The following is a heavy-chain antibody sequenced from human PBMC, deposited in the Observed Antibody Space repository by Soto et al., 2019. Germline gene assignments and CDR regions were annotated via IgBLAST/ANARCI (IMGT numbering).Heavy chain of an antibody. CDR3: AKSPGMYYYDSSGYYHYDY. CDR1: GFTFSSYW. D-gene: IGHD3-22*01. J-gene: IGHJ4*02. CDR2: VDGDGIT. Sequence: PGGSLRLSCAASGFTFSSYWMHWVRQAPGKGLVWVSRVDGDGITRYADSVKGRFTVSRDNAKNTLYLQMNSLRAEDTAVYYCAKSPGMYYYDSSGYYHYDYWGQGTLVTVSS. V-gene: IGHV3-74*01.